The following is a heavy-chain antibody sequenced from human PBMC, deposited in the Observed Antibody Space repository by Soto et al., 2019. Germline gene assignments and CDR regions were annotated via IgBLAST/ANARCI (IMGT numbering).Heavy chain of an antibody. V-gene: IGHV1-18*01. CDR3: AREAGLRIAAAGRGWVDP. Sequence: QVQLVQSGAEVKKPGASVKVSRKASGYTFTSYGISWVRQAPGQGLEWMGWISAYNGNTNYAQKLQGIVNMTTDTSTSTAYMELRSLRSEDTSVYYGAREAGLRIAAAGRGWVDPWVQGTLVNVSS. J-gene: IGHJ5*02. CDR2: ISAYNGNT. CDR1: GYTFTSYG. D-gene: IGHD6-13*01.